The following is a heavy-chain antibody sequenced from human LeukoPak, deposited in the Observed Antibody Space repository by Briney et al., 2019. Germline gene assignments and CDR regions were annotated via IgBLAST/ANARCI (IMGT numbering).Heavy chain of an antibody. D-gene: IGHD6-19*01. CDR3: ARGVAGTDY. CDR2: IIPIFGPT. Sequence: ASVKVSCKASGGSFSSYAISWVRQAPGQGLEWMGGIIPIFGPTNYAQKFQGRVTITADKSTSTAYMELSSLRSEDTAVYYCARGVAGTDYWGQGTLVTVSS. J-gene: IGHJ4*02. V-gene: IGHV1-69*06. CDR1: GGSFSSYA.